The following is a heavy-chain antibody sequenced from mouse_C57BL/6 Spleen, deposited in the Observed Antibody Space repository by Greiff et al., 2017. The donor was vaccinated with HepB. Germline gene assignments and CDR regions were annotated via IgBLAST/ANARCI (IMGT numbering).Heavy chain of an antibody. CDR2: IDPSDSYT. CDR3: ARPGEGNLHWFAY. D-gene: IGHD5-1*01. CDR1: GYTFTSYW. V-gene: IGHV1-69*01. J-gene: IGHJ3*01. Sequence: QVQLQQPGAELVMPGASVKLSCKASGYTFTSYWMHWVKQRPGQGLEWIGEIDPSDSYTNYNQKFKGKSTLTVDKSSSTAYTQLSSLTSEDSAVYYCARPGEGNLHWFAYWGQGTLVTVSA.